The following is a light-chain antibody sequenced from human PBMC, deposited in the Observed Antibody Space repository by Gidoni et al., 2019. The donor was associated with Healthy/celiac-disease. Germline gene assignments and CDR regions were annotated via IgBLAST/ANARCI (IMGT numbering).Light chain of an antibody. CDR3: QSYDSSLSGAV. V-gene: IGLV1-40*01. J-gene: IGLJ7*01. CDR1: SSNIGAGYD. CDR2: GTS. Sequence: QSVLTQPPSVSGAPGQRVTLSCTGSSSNIGAGYDVPWYQQLPGTAPKLLIYGTSNRPSGVPDRFSGSKSGTSASLAITGLQAEDEADYYCQSYDSSLSGAVFGGGTQLTVL.